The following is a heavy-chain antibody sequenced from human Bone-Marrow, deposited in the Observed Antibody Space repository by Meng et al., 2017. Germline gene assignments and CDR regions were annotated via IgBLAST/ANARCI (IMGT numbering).Heavy chain of an antibody. CDR3: ARVHFDY. J-gene: IGHJ4*02. CDR1: GFTFSSYA. Sequence: QGQLVGSGGGVVQPGRSLRLSCAASGFTFSSYAMHWVRQAPGKGLEWVAVISYDGSNKYYADSVKGRFTISRDNSKNTLYLQMNSLRVEDTAVYYCARVHFDYWGQGTLVTVSS. V-gene: IGHV3-30*01. CDR2: ISYDGSNK.